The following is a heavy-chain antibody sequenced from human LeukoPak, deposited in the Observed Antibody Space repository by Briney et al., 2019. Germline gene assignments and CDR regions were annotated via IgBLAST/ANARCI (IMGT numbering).Heavy chain of an antibody. V-gene: IGHV3-30*02. CDR1: GFTFSDYS. D-gene: IGHD3-3*01. CDR2: IRYDGNNK. J-gene: IGHJ3*02. CDR3: ARSLRNAFDI. Sequence: GGSLRLSCAASGFTFSDYSMHWVRQAPGKGLNWVAFIRYDGNNKYYADSVKGRFTISRDNSKNMLYLEMNSLSTEDTAVYYCARSLRNAFDIWGQGTMVTVSS.